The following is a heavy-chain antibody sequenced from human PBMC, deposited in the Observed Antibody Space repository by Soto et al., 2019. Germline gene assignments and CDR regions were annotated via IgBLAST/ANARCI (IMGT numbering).Heavy chain of an antibody. CDR2: ISSNGGST. V-gene: IGHV3-64D*08. CDR1: GFTFSSYA. Sequence: PGGALRLSCSASGFTFSSYAMHWVRQAPGKGLEYVSAISSNGGSTYYADSVKGRFTISRDNSKNTLYLQMSSLRAEDTAVYYCVKDPGFLPDYGDDYWGQGTLVAVSS. CDR3: VKDPGFLPDYGDDY. D-gene: IGHD4-17*01. J-gene: IGHJ4*02.